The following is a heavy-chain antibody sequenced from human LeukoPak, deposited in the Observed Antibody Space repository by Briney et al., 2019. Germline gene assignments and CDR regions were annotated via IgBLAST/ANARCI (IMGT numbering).Heavy chain of an antibody. CDR2: IYTSGST. V-gene: IGHV4-61*02. J-gene: IGHJ6*03. CDR1: GGSISSGSYY. Sequence: SETLSLTCTVSGGSISSGSYYWSWIRQPAGEGLEWIGRIYTSGSTNYNPSLKSRVTISVDTSKNQFSLKLSSVTAADTAVYYCAGDTDLASYYYYYMDVWGKGTTVTVSS. CDR3: AGDTDLASYYYYYMDV.